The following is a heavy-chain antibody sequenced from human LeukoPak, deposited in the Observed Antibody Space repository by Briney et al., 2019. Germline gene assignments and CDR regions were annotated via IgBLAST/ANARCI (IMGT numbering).Heavy chain of an antibody. V-gene: IGHV1-69*01. D-gene: IGHD6-19*01. J-gene: IGHJ4*02. CDR1: RGTLTSYA. CDR3: ARLVEQYYFDY. Sequence: GPSVKVSCKNYRGTLTSYAISWGRHAPAQGREWRGGMIPIFGMANYAQKCQGRVTITADESTSTAYMELSSLRSEDRAVYYCARLVEQYYFDYWGQGTVVSVSS. CDR2: MIPIFGMA.